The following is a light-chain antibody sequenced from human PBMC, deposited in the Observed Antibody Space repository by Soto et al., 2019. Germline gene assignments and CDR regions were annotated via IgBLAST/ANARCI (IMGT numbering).Light chain of an antibody. Sequence: QSVLTHPPSVSAAPGQKVTVSCSGSRSNIGNNYVSWYQHLPGTAPKLLIYDNDKRPSGIPDRFSASKSGTSATLDITGLQTGDEADYYCEAWDSNLSGGVFGGGTKLTVL. CDR1: RSNIGNNY. V-gene: IGLV1-51*01. CDR2: DND. J-gene: IGLJ3*02. CDR3: EAWDSNLSGGV.